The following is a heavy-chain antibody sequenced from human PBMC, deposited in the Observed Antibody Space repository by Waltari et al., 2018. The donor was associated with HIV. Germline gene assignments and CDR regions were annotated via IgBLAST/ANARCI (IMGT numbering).Heavy chain of an antibody. D-gene: IGHD5-18*01. CDR1: GFTVSSNY. Sequence: EVQLVESGGGLVQPGGSLRLSCAASGFTVSSNYMSWVRQAPGKGLEGVSLIYTGGRTYYADSVKGRFTISRDNSKNTLYLQMNSLRAEDTAVYYCASPDTTMVHGHYYFYHMDVWGQGTTVTVSS. J-gene: IGHJ6*02. CDR3: ASPDTTMVHGHYYFYHMDV. CDR2: IYTGGRT. V-gene: IGHV3-66*01.